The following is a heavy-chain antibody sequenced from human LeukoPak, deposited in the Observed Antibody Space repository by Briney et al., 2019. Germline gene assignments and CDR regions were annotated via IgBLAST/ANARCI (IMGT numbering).Heavy chain of an antibody. Sequence: GGSLRLSCAASGFTLSDYYMSWIRQAPGKGLEWISYISSSGSTIYYADSVQGRFTISRDNAKNSLYLQVNSLRAEDTAVYYCARRMRFGELYYDYWGQGTLVTVSS. D-gene: IGHD3-10*01. CDR1: GFTLSDYY. J-gene: IGHJ4*02. V-gene: IGHV3-11*01. CDR3: ARRMRFGELYYDY. CDR2: ISSSGSTI.